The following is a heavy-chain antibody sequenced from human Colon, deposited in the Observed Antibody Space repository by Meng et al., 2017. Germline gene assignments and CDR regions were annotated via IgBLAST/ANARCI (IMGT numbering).Heavy chain of an antibody. D-gene: IGHD1-26*01. CDR2: ISGGGTTI. CDR1: GFIFSSYE. J-gene: IGHJ3*02. CDR3: ARASYSGTYFGVRAFDI. V-gene: IGHV3-48*03. Sequence: GESLKISCAASGFIFSSYEMNWVRQAPGKGLEWVSYISGGGTTIYYADAVKGRFTISRDNAKNSLFLQMNSLRAEDTAVYYCARASYSGTYFGVRAFDIWGQGTMVTVSS.